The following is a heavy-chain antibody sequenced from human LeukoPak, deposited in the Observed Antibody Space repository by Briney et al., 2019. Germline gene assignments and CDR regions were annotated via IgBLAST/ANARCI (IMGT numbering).Heavy chain of an antibody. CDR2: IYYSGST. Sequence: PSETLSLTCTVSGGSISSYYWSWIRQPPGKGLGWIGYIYYSGSTNYNPSLKSRVTISVDTSKNQFSLKLSSVTAADTAVYCCARHGWELPRPYYFDYWGQGTLVTVSS. V-gene: IGHV4-59*08. D-gene: IGHD2-15*01. CDR1: GGSISSYY. CDR3: ARHGWELPRPYYFDY. J-gene: IGHJ4*02.